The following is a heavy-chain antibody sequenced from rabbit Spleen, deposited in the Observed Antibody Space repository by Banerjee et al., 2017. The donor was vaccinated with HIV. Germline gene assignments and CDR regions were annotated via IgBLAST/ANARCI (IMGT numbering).Heavy chain of an antibody. Sequence: EQLEESGGGLVKPEGSLTLTCKASGIDFSSYFYMCWVRQAPGKGLELIACIYTTSGSTWYASWAKGRFIMSRTSSTTVTLQMTSLTAADTATYFCVREVAAKFNLWGPGTLVTVS. CDR1: GIDFSSYFY. CDR2: IYTTSGST. V-gene: IGHV1S45*01. J-gene: IGHJ4*01. D-gene: IGHD4-1*01. CDR3: VREVAAKFNL.